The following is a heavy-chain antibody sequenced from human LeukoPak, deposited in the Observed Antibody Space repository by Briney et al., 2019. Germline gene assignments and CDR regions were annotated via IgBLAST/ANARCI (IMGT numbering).Heavy chain of an antibody. CDR3: ARDRSGYSEYYFDY. D-gene: IGHD5-12*01. V-gene: IGHV4-4*07. CDR1: GGSTNTYC. CDR2: IYPSGST. Sequence: NSSETLSLTCTVSGGSTNTYCWSWIRQPAEKGLEWIGRIYPSGSTYYNPSLKSRITISIDKSKNQFSLRLTSVTAADTAVYYRARDRSGYSEYYFDYWGQGSLVTVSS. J-gene: IGHJ4*02.